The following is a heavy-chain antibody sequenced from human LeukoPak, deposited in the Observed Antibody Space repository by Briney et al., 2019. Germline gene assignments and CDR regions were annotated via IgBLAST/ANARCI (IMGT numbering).Heavy chain of an antibody. CDR3: AREAPGYCSGYSCYSQAFFDY. V-gene: IGHV1-46*01. J-gene: IGHJ4*02. D-gene: IGHD2-15*01. CDR2: INPGGDST. Sequence: GASVKVSCKASGYTFTGYHIHWVRQAPGQGLEWMGMINPGGDSTNYAQTFQGRVTMTRDMSTSTVYMELSSLRSEDTAVYYCAREAPGYCSGYSCYSQAFFDYWGQRTLVTVSS. CDR1: GYTFTGYH.